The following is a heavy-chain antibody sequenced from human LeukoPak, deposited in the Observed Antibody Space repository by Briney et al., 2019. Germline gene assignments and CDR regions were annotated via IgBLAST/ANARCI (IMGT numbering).Heavy chain of an antibody. J-gene: IGHJ4*02. V-gene: IGHV4-59*01. CDR2: IYCSGST. CDR3: ATGGERSRIIRF. D-gene: IGHD3-16*01. Sequence: SETLSLTCTVSGGSISRYYWTWIRQPPGKGLEWIGYIYCSGSTNYNPSLKSRVTISVDTSKNQFSLKLSSVTAADTAVYYCATGGERSRIIRFWGQGTLVTVSS. CDR1: GGSISRYY.